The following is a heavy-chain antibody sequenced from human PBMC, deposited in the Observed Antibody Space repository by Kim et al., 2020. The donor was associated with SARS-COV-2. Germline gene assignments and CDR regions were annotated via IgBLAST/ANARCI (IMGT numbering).Heavy chain of an antibody. CDR3: ARVGGGKNSY. V-gene: IGHV4-34*01. CDR1: GGSFSGYY. CDR2: INHSGST. Sequence: SETLSLTCAVYGGSFSGYYWSWIRQPPGKGLEWIGEINHSGSTNYNPSLKSRVTISADTSKNQFSLKLSSVTAADTAVYYCARVGGGKNSYWGQGTLVTVSS. D-gene: IGHD2-15*01. J-gene: IGHJ4*02.